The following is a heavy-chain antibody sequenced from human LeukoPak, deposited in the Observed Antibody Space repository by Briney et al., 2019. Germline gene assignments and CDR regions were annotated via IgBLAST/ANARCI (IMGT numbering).Heavy chain of an antibody. V-gene: IGHV3-11*01. D-gene: IGHD3-10*01. CDR3: ARDMYYGSGTPMQFGMDV. J-gene: IGHJ6*02. CDR1: GFSFSDYY. CDR2: ISSSGSSI. Sequence: GGSLRLSCAASGFSFSDYYMSWIRLAPGKGLEWLSYISSSGSSIYYADSVKGRFTISRDNAKNSLYLQMNSLRAEDTAVYYCARDMYYGSGTPMQFGMDVWGQGTTVTVSS.